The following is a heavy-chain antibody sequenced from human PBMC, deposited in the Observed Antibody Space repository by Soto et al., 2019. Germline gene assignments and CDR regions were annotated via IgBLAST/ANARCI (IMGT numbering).Heavy chain of an antibody. J-gene: IGHJ4*02. CDR1: GYNFISHG. D-gene: IGHD3-22*01. CDR2: ISTYNGET. Sequence: QAQLVQSGPEVKNPGASVKVSCKSSGYNFISHGITWVRQAPGQGLEWMAWISTYNGETKYAENFQGRVTMTTHTATGTAYMALRSLRSNATAVYYCTTPTYDSTAYSFDTWGQGTLVTVSS. CDR3: TTPTYDSTAYSFDT. V-gene: IGHV1-18*01.